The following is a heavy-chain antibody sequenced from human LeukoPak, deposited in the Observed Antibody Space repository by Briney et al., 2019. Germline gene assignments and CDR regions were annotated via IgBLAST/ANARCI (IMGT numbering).Heavy chain of an antibody. Sequence: SETLSLTCAVYGGSFSGYYWSWIRQPPGKGLEWIGEINHSGSTNYNPSLKSRVTISVDTSKNQYSLKLSSVTAADTAVYYCARGRDYWGQGTLVTVSS. V-gene: IGHV4-34*01. CDR3: ARGRDY. CDR2: INHSGST. J-gene: IGHJ4*02. CDR1: GGSFSGYY.